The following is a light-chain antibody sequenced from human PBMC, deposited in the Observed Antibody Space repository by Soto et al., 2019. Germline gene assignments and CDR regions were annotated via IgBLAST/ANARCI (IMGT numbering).Light chain of an antibody. J-gene: IGKJ1*01. CDR3: QQYGSSGT. CDR2: GAS. CDR1: QSVSNNY. V-gene: IGKV3-20*01. Sequence: EIVLTQSPGTLSLSPGERATLSCRASQSVSNNYLAWYQQKPGQAPRLLIYGASNRATGIPDRFSGSGSGTVFTLTISRLEAEVVAVYYCQQYGSSGTFGQGTKVEIK.